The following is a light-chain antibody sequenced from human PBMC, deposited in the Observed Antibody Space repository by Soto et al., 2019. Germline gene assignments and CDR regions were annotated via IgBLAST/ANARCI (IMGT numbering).Light chain of an antibody. V-gene: IGLV2-14*01. J-gene: IGLJ1*01. CDR2: EVR. CDR3: SSYTSSRTSGV. CDR1: RSDGGTYNF. Sequence: QSVLTQPASVSGSPGQSIPISCNGTRSDGGTYNFVSWYQHYPGKGPNLMIYEVRNRPSGVSDSFSGSKSGNTASLTSAGLQAEDEADYNCSSYTSSRTSGVCGTGTKVTLL.